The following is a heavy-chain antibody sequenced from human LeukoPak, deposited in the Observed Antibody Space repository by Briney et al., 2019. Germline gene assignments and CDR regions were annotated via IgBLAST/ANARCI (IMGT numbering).Heavy chain of an antibody. CDR3: ARDRTILGVVRGWFDP. V-gene: IGHV1-46*01. J-gene: IGHJ5*02. CDR2: INPSGGST. CDR1: GYTFTSYY. D-gene: IGHD3-3*01. Sequence: ASVKVSCKASGYTFTSYYMHWVRQAPGQGLEWMGIINPSGGSTSYAQKFQGRVTMTRDTSTSTVYMELSSLRSEDTAVYYCARDRTILGVVRGWFDPWGQGTLVTVSS.